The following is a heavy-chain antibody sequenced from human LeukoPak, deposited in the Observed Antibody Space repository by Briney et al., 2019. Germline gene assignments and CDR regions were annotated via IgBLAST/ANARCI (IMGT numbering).Heavy chain of an antibody. V-gene: IGHV3-23*01. CDR1: GFTFSSYA. CDR3: AKDLYDSTLRDAFDI. Sequence: GGSLRLSCAASGFTFSSYAMSWVRQAPGKGLEWVSAISGSGGSTYYADSVKGQFTISRDNSKNTLYLQMNSLRAEDTAVYYCAKDLYDSTLRDAFDIWGQGTMVTVSS. J-gene: IGHJ3*02. CDR2: ISGSGGST. D-gene: IGHD3-22*01.